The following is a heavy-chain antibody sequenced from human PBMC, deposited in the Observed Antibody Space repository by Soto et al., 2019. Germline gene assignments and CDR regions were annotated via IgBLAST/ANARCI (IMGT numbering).Heavy chain of an antibody. D-gene: IGHD3-22*01. CDR1: GYTFTSYY. CDR3: ARVRTNTYYYDSSGGDAFDI. J-gene: IGHJ3*02. CDR2: INPSGGST. V-gene: IGHV1-46*01. Sequence: ASVKVSCKASGYTFTSYYMHWVRQAPGQGLEWMGIINPSGGSTSYAQKFQGRVTMTRDTSTSTVYMELSSLRSGDTAVYYCARVRTNTYYYDSSGGDAFDIWGQGTMVTVSS.